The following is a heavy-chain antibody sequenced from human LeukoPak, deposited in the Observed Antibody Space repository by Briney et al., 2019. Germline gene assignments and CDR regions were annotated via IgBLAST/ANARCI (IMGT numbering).Heavy chain of an antibody. V-gene: IGHV1-18*01. CDR3: ATHYDILTGYSY. Sequence: ASVTVSCKASGYTFTSYGISWVRQAPGQGLEWMRWISAYNGNTDYAQKLQGRVTMTTDTSTSTAYMELRSLRSDDTAVYYCATHYDILTGYSYWGQGTLVTVSS. CDR1: GYTFTSYG. J-gene: IGHJ4*02. CDR2: ISAYNGNT. D-gene: IGHD3-9*01.